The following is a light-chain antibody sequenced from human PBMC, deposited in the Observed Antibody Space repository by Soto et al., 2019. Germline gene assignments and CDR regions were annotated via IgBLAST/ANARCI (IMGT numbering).Light chain of an antibody. CDR1: QSVSSN. V-gene: IGKV3-20*01. J-gene: IGKJ4*02. Sequence: EIVMTQSPATLSVSPGERATLSCRASQSVSSNLAWYQQKPGQAPRLLIHGASNRATGIPDRFSGSGSGTDFTLTISRLEPEDFALYYCQQYGSSVQFGGGTKVDIK. CDR3: QQYGSSVQ. CDR2: GAS.